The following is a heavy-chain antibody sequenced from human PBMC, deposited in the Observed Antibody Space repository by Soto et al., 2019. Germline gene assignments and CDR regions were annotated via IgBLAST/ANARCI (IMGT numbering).Heavy chain of an antibody. J-gene: IGHJ6*02. CDR3: ARHLLRDIVLVPAASYSDHYYGMDV. CDR2: IYPGDSDT. Sequence: PGESLKISCKGSGYSFTSNWIGWVRQMPGKGLEWMGIIYPGDSDTRYSPSFQGQVTISADKSISTAHLQWSSLKASDTAMYYCARHLLRDIVLVPAASYSDHYYGMDVWGQGTTVTVSS. CDR1: GYSFTSNW. D-gene: IGHD2-2*01. V-gene: IGHV5-51*01.